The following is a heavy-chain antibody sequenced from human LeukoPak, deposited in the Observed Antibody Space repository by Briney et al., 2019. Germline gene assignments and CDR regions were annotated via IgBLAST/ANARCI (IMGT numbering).Heavy chain of an antibody. CDR3: EKAGALYSHSIVFFVFDV. V-gene: IGHV4-39*01. Sequence: SETLSLTCTVSGDSVSSTGYYWGWIRQPPGKGLEWIGTIYYSGSTYYNPSLKSRVTMSEDASRNQFSLRLSSVNAADTAVYSWEKAGALYSHSIVFFVFDVGGKGKRVTVFS. J-gene: IGHJ3*01. D-gene: IGHD3-22*01. CDR2: IYYSGST. CDR1: GDSVSSTGYY.